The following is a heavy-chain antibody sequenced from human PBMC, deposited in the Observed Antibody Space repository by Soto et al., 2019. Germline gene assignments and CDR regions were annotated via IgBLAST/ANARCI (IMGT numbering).Heavy chain of an antibody. Sequence: GGSLRLSCAASGFTFSSYAMSWVRQAPGKGLEWVSAISGSGGSTYYADSVKGRFTISRDNSKNTLYLQMNSLRAEDTAVYYCAKDIMVVAATGLDYYYYYMDVWGKGTTVTVSS. J-gene: IGHJ6*03. V-gene: IGHV3-23*01. CDR2: ISGSGGST. D-gene: IGHD2-15*01. CDR1: GFTFSSYA. CDR3: AKDIMVVAATGLDYYYYYMDV.